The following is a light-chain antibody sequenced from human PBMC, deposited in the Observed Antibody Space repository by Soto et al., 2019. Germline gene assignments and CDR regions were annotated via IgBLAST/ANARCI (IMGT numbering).Light chain of an antibody. CDR1: RSVSSY. CDR3: QQRSNWPIT. Sequence: ELVLTQSPATMSLSPGESATLSCRATRSVSSYLAWYQQKPGQAPRLLIYDASSRPTDIPARFSGSGSGTDFTLTISSLEPEEFALYYCQQRSNWPITVGQGTRLEIK. V-gene: IGKV3-11*01. J-gene: IGKJ5*01. CDR2: DAS.